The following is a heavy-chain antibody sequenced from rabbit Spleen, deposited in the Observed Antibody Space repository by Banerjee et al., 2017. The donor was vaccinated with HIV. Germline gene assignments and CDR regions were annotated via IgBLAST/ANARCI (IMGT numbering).Heavy chain of an antibody. CDR1: GLDFSVGDV. D-gene: IGHD1-1*01. Sequence: QQQVVESGGGLVKPGASLTLSCKASGLDFSVGDVMCWVRQAPGKGLEWIGIIDVGEGNTDYASWVNGRFTISSDNAQNTVDLQMSGLTVADTATYWCARAANNIGYSSGLWGPGTLVTVS. CDR3: ARAANNIGYSSGL. CDR2: IDVGEGNT. V-gene: IGHV1S47*01. J-gene: IGHJ4*01.